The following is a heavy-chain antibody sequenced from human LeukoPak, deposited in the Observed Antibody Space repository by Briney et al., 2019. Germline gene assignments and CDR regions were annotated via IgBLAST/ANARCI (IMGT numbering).Heavy chain of an antibody. CDR2: ISSSSSYI. CDR1: GFTFSSYS. J-gene: IGHJ3*02. V-gene: IGHV3-21*04. Sequence: PGGSLRLSCAASGFTFSSYSMNWVRQAPGKGLEWVSFISSSSSYIYYADSVKGRFTISRDNAKNSLYLQMDSLGTEDTALYYCAKSTAMVTWGSFEIWGQGTMVTVSS. CDR3: AKSTAMVTWGSFEI. D-gene: IGHD5-18*01.